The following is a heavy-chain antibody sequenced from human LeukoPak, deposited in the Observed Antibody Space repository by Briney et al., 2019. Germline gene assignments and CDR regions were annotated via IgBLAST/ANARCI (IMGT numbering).Heavy chain of an antibody. CDR3: ARAGTIVVVVAALPKARHPGMDV. V-gene: IGHV1-46*01. CDR1: GYTITSYY. D-gene: IGHD2-15*01. CDR2: INPSGGST. Sequence: ASVKVSCKASGYTITSYYMHWVRQAPGQGLEWMGIINPSGGSTSYAQKFQGRVTMTRDTSTSTVYMELSSLRSEDTAVYYCARAGTIVVVVAALPKARHPGMDVWGQGTTVTVSS. J-gene: IGHJ6*02.